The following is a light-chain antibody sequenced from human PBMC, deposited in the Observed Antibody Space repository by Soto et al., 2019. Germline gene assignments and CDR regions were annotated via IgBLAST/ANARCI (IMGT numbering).Light chain of an antibody. J-gene: IGKJ1*01. CDR1: QSVSSN. CDR2: GAS. Sequence: EIVMTQSPVTLSVSPGERASLSCRASQSVSSNLLWYQQKPGQAPRLLIHGASTRATGIPARFSGSGSGTEFTLTISRLQSEDFAVYYCQQRSNWPWTFGQGTKVDIK. CDR3: QQRSNWPWT. V-gene: IGKV3-15*01.